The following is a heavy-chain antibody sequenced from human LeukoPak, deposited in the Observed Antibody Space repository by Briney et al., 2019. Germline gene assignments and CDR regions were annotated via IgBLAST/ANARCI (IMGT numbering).Heavy chain of an antibody. D-gene: IGHD1-1*01. J-gene: IGHJ5*02. CDR2: IQHDGSEK. Sequence: PGGSLRLSCAASGFTFSNYWMIWVRQAPGKGLEWVGNIQHDGSEKRYADSVRGRFSISRDNAQTSLYLQMNSLRAEDTAVYYCAGASDPLLQLTWGQGTLVTMPS. CDR3: AGASDPLLQLT. V-gene: IGHV3-7*05. CDR1: GFTFSNYW.